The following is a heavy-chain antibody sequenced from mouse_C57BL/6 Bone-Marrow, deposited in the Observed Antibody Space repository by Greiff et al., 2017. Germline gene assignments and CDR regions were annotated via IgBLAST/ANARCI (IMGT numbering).Heavy chain of an antibody. CDR2: IDPENGDT. V-gene: IGHV14-4*01. Sequence: VQLQQSGAELVRPGASVKLSCTASGFNINDDYMHWVKQRPEQGLEWIGWIDPENGDTEYASKFQGKATITADTSSNTAYLQLSSLTSEDTAVYYCTTGHYYYWGQGTTLTVSS. CDR3: TTGHYYY. CDR1: GFNINDDY. D-gene: IGHD1-1*01. J-gene: IGHJ2*01.